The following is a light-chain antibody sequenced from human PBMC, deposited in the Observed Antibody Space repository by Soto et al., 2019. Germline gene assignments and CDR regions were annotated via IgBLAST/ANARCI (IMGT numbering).Light chain of an antibody. Sequence: EIVVTHSAATRGLSPREIATLSCAASQSVSSSYLAWYQQKPGLAPRLLIYDASSRATGIPDRFSGSGSGTDFTLTISRLEPEDFAVYYCQQYGSSPRTFGQGTKVDIK. J-gene: IGKJ1*01. V-gene: IGKV3D-20*01. CDR2: DAS. CDR1: QSVSSSY. CDR3: QQYGSSPRT.